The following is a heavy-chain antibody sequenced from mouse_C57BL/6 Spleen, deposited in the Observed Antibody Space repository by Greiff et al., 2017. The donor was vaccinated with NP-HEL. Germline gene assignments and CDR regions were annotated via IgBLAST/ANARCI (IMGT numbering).Heavy chain of an antibody. CDR1: GFNITNTY. D-gene: IGHD2-5*01. CDR2: IDPANGNT. CDR3: ASGGMDSNYGYYAMDY. Sequence: EVQLQQSVAELVRPGASVKLSCTASGFNITNTYMHWVKQRPEQGLEWIGRIDPANGNTKYASKFQGKATITADTSSNTAYLQLSSLTSEDTAIYYCASGGMDSNYGYYAMDYWGQGTSVTVSS. J-gene: IGHJ4*01. V-gene: IGHV14-3*01.